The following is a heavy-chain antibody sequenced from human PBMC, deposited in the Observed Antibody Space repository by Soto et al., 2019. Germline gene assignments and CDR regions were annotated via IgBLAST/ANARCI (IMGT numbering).Heavy chain of an antibody. D-gene: IGHD3-10*01. CDR2: IYHSGST. Sequence: SETLSLTCAVSGYSISSGYYWGWIRQPPGKGLEWIGSIYHSGSTYYNPPLKSRVTISVDTSKNQFSLKLSSVTAADTAVYYCAREWGDGHNYYYYYGMDVWGQGTTVTVSS. CDR3: AREWGDGHNYYYYYGMDV. CDR1: GYSISSGYY. J-gene: IGHJ6*02. V-gene: IGHV4-38-2*01.